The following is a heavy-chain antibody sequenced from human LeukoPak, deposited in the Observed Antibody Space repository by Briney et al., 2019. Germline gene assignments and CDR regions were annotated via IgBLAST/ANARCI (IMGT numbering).Heavy chain of an antibody. V-gene: IGHV1-8*03. CDR1: GYTFTSYD. CDR2: MNPNSGNT. J-gene: IGHJ4*02. D-gene: IGHD3-10*01. CDR3: ARDYPGSGSYYNEDYFDY. Sequence: ASVKVSCKASGYTFTSYDINWVRQATGQGLEWMGWMNPNSGNTGYAQKCQGRVTITRNTSISTAYMELSSLRSEDTAVYYCARDYPGSGSYYNEDYFDYWGQGTLVTVSS.